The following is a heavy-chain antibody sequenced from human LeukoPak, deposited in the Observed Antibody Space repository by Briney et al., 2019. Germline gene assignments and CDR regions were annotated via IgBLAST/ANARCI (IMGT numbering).Heavy chain of an antibody. CDR2: ISNDGSRK. D-gene: IGHD3-3*01. CDR1: GFTFSSFS. CDR3: ARDRAWNYFDY. J-gene: IGHJ4*02. Sequence: GGSLRLSCAASGFTFSSFSMQWVRQAPGKGLEWVAIISNDGSRKYYAHSVEGRFTISRDNSKNTLYLQMDSLRAEDTAVYYCARDRAWNYFDYWGQGTLVTVSS. V-gene: IGHV3-30*03.